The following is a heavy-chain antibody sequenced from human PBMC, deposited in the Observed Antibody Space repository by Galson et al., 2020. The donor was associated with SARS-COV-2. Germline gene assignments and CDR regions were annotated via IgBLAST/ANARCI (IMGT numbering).Heavy chain of an antibody. CDR1: GGSISSYY. Sequence: SETLSLTCTVSGGSISSYYWSWIRQPPGKGLEWTGYIYYSGSTNYNPSLKSRVTISVDTSKNQFSLKLSSVTAADTAVYYCARAEGEYGDYGYYGMDVWGQGTTVTVSS. D-gene: IGHD4-17*01. V-gene: IGHV4-59*01. CDR3: ARAEGEYGDYGYYGMDV. CDR2: IYYSGST. J-gene: IGHJ6*02.